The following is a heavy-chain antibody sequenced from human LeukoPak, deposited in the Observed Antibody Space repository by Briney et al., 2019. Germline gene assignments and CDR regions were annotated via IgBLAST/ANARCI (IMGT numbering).Heavy chain of an antibody. Sequence: SGTLSLTCTVSGGSISGPYWSWIRQPPGKGLEWIAYMYNSGSTNYNPSLKSRVTISIDTSKNQFSLKLSSLTAADTAIYYCARGIESYGDYGYWGQGILVTVSS. CDR1: GGSISGPY. D-gene: IGHD4-17*01. CDR3: ARGIESYGDYGY. V-gene: IGHV4-59*11. CDR2: MYNSGST. J-gene: IGHJ4*02.